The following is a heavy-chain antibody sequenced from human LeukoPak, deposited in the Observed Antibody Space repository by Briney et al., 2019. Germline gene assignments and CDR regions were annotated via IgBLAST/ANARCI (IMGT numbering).Heavy chain of an antibody. J-gene: IGHJ6*02. CDR1: GGTFSSYA. D-gene: IGHD2-15*01. V-gene: IGHV1-69*04. Sequence: GASVKVSCKASGGTFSSYAISWVRQAPGQGVEWMGRIIPILGIANYAQKFQGRVTITADKSTSTAYMELSSLRSEDTAVYYCARNRGKYCSGGSCYYWGVKQYYYYGMDVWGQGTTVTVSS. CDR3: ARNRGKYCSGGSCYYWGVKQYYYYGMDV. CDR2: IIPILGIA.